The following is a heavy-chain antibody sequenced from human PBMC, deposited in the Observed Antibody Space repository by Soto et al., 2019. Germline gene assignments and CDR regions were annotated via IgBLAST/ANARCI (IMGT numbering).Heavy chain of an antibody. J-gene: IGHJ6*02. Sequence: QVQLVESGGGVVQPGRSLRLSCAASGFTFSSYGMHWVRQAPGKGLEWVAVISYDGSNKYYADSVKGRFTISRDNSKNTLYQQMNSLRAEDTAVYYCANTHDCDGYSSYYYGMDVWGQGTTVTVSS. CDR2: ISYDGSNK. D-gene: IGHD2-21*02. CDR1: GFTFSSYG. CDR3: ANTHDCDGYSSYYYGMDV. V-gene: IGHV3-30*18.